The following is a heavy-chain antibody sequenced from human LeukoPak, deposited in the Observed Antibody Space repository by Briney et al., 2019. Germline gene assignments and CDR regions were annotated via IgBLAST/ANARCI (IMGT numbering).Heavy chain of an antibody. Sequence: GGSLRLSCAASEFTFSSYEMNWVRQAPGKGLEWVSYISNSGSPIYYADSVKGRFTISRDNAKNSLYLQMYSLRAEDTAVYYCARAWLRIIDYWGQGTLVTVSS. V-gene: IGHV3-48*03. CDR2: ISNSGSPI. J-gene: IGHJ4*02. CDR3: ARAWLRIIDY. D-gene: IGHD5-12*01. CDR1: EFTFSSYE.